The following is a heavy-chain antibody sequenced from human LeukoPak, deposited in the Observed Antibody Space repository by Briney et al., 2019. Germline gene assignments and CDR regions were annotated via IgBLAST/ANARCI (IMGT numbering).Heavy chain of an antibody. V-gene: IGHV3-30*04. D-gene: IGHD5-24*01. CDR2: ITYDGSDK. CDR3: AKGKGDGYNSINY. J-gene: IGHJ4*02. Sequence: GGSLRLSCAASGFTFSTYAIHWVRQAPGKGLEWVATITYDGSDKYYADSVKGRFTISRDNSKNTVYLQMDSLRAEDTAVYSCAKGKGDGYNSINYWGQGTLVTGSS. CDR1: GFTFSTYA.